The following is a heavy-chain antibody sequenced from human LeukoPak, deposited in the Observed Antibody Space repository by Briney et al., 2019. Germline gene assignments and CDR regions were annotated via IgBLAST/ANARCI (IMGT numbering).Heavy chain of an antibody. CDR2: IYHSGST. CDR1: GGSISSGGYY. Sequence: SQTLSLTCTVSGGSISSGGYYWSWIRQPPGKGLEWIGYIYHSGSTYYNPSLKSRVTISVDRSKNQFSLKLSSVTAADTAVYYCARGRYYYDSSGYTESCFDYWGQGTLVTVSS. V-gene: IGHV4-30-2*01. CDR3: ARGRYYYDSSGYTESCFDY. J-gene: IGHJ4*02. D-gene: IGHD3-22*01.